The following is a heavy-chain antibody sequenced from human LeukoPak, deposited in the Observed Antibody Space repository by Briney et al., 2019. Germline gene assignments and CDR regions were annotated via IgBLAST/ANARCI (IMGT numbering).Heavy chain of an antibody. V-gene: IGHV4-34*01. D-gene: IGHD3-3*01. Sequence: SETLSLTCAVYGGSFGGYYWSWIRQPPGKGLEWIGEINHSGSTNYNPSLKSRVTISVDTSKNQFSLKLSSVTAADTAVYYCARGVLRFLEWLSPSYYYYMDVWGNGTTVTVSS. CDR3: ARGVLRFLEWLSPSYYYYMDV. J-gene: IGHJ6*03. CDR1: GGSFGGYY. CDR2: INHSGST.